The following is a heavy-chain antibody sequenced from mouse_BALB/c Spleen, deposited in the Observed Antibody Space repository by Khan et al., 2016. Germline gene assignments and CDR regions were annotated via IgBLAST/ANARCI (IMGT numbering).Heavy chain of an antibody. CDR2: IISGGNT. V-gene: IGHV5-6-5*01. Sequence: EVELVESGGGLVKPGGSLKLSCAASGFTFSYYAMSWVRQTPEKRLEWVASIISGGNTYYPASVKGRFTISRANARNILYLQMSSLGSEDTAMYYCARAGGYFDVWGAGTTVTVSS. CDR1: GFTFSYYA. J-gene: IGHJ1*01. CDR3: ARAGGYFDV.